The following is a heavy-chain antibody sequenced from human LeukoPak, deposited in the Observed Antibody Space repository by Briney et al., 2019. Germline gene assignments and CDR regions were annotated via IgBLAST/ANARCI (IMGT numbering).Heavy chain of an antibody. Sequence: GGSLRLSCAASGFTFSSYGMHWVRQAPGKGLEWVAVISYDGSNKYYADSVKGRFTISRDNSKNTLYLQMSSLKTEDTAVYYCARESGIDFWGQGTLVAVSS. J-gene: IGHJ4*02. D-gene: IGHD3-3*01. CDR2: ISYDGSNK. CDR3: ARESGIDF. CDR1: GFTFSSYG. V-gene: IGHV3-30*03.